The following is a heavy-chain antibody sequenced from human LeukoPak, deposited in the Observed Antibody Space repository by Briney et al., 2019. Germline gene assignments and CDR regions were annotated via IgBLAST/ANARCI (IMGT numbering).Heavy chain of an antibody. V-gene: IGHV3-21*01. D-gene: IGHD1-26*01. CDR1: GFTFSSYS. Sequence: GGSLRLSCAASGFTFSSYSMNWVRQAPGKGLEWVSSISSSSSYIYYADSVKGRFTISRDNAKNSLYLQMNSLRAEGTAVYYCARATKGSYSSFDYWGQGTLVTVSS. CDR3: ARATKGSYSSFDY. CDR2: ISSSSSYI. J-gene: IGHJ4*02.